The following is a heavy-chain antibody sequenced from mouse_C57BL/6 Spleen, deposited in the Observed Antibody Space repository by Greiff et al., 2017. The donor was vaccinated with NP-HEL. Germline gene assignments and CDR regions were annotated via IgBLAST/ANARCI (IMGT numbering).Heavy chain of an antibody. CDR1: GYTFTSYW. CDR2: IHPNSGST. D-gene: IGHD1-1*01. CDR3: AREGNYYGSSYKAMDY. V-gene: IGHV1-64*01. J-gene: IGHJ4*01. Sequence: QVQLQQPGAELVKPGASVKLSCKASGYTFTSYWMHWVKQRPGQGLEWIGMIHPNSGSTNYNEKFKSKATLTVDKSSSTAYMQLSSLTSEDSAVYYGAREGNYYGSSYKAMDYWGQGTSVTVSS.